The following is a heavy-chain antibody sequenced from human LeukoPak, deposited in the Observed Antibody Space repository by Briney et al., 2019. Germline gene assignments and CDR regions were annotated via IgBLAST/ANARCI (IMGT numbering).Heavy chain of an antibody. CDR1: GFTFSSYW. V-gene: IGHV3-74*01. CDR2: INSDGSST. J-gene: IGHJ3*02. D-gene: IGHD3-22*01. Sequence: GGSLRLSCAASGFTFSSYWMHWVRQAPGKGLVWVSCINSDGSSTSYADSVKGRFTISRDNAKNTLYLQMNSLRAEDTAVYYCARVALYYYDSSGYTDAFDIWGQGTMVTVSS. CDR3: ARVALYYYDSSGYTDAFDI.